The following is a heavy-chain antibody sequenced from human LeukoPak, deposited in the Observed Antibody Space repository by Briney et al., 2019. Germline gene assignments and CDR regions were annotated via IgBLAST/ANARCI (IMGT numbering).Heavy chain of an antibody. J-gene: IGHJ6*02. Sequence: SSETLSLTCAVYGGSFSGYYWSWIRQPPGKGLEWIGEINHSGSTNYNPSLKSRVTISVDTSKNQFSLKLSSATAADTAVYYCARGSSSFCSGGSCYTLYGMDVWGQGTTVTVSS. CDR1: GGSFSGYY. V-gene: IGHV4-34*01. D-gene: IGHD2-15*01. CDR3: ARGSSSFCSGGSCYTLYGMDV. CDR2: INHSGST.